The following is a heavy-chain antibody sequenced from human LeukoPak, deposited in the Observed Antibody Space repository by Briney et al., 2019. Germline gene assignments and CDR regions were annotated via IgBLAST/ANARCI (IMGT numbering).Heavy chain of an antibody. CDR1: DGSFSGYY. CDR3: ARELRYFDWLFERRNWFDP. CDR2: INHSGST. J-gene: IGHJ5*02. V-gene: IGHV4-34*01. Sequence: SETLSLTCAVYDGSFSGYYWSWIRQPPGKGLEWIGEINHSGSTNYNPSLKSRVIISVDTSKNQFSLKLSSVTAADTAVYYCARELRYFDWLFERRNWFDPWGQGTLVTVSS. D-gene: IGHD3-9*01.